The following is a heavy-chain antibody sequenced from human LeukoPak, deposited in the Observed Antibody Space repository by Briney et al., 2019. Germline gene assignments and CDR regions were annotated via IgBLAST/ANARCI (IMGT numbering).Heavy chain of an antibody. V-gene: IGHV3-48*03. Sequence: GGSLRLSCAASGFTFSSYEMNWVRQAPGKGLEWVSYISSSGSTIYYADSVRGRFTVSRDNAKNSLYLQMNSLRAEDTAVYYCAGCDSTGHYFFWGQGTLVTVSS. D-gene: IGHD3-22*01. CDR1: GFTFSSYE. CDR3: AGCDSTGHYFF. J-gene: IGHJ4*02. CDR2: ISSSGSTI.